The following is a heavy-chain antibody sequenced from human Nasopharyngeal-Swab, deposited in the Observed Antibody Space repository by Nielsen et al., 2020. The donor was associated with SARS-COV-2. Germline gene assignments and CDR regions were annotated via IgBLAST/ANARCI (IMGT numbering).Heavy chain of an antibody. J-gene: IGHJ3*02. CDR1: GFTFSSYT. Sequence: GGSLRLSCAASGFTFSSYTMNWVRQAPGKGLEWVSSISPTSDYIYYAESVKGRFTISRDNAKNSLFLQMNSLRVEDTAVYYCATDAPGSGFALDTWGQGTMVTVLS. CDR2: ISPTSDYI. D-gene: IGHD3-22*01. V-gene: IGHV3-21*06. CDR3: ATDAPGSGFALDT.